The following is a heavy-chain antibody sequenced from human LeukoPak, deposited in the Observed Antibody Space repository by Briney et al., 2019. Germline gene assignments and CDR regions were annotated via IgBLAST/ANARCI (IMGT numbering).Heavy chain of an antibody. Sequence: SETLSLTCTVSVGSISSYYWSWIRQPPGKGLEWIGYIYYSGSTSYNPSLKSRVTISVDTSKNQFSLKLSSVTAADTAVYYCARLDNGWYFDLWGRGTLVTVSS. CDR2: IYYSGST. V-gene: IGHV4-59*01. CDR3: ARLDNGWYFDL. J-gene: IGHJ2*01. D-gene: IGHD2-2*03. CDR1: VGSISSYY.